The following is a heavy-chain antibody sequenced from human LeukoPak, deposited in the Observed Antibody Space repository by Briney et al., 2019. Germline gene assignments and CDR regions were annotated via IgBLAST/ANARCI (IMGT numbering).Heavy chain of an antibody. J-gene: IGHJ4*02. D-gene: IGHD1-1*01. CDR2: IKYDGYEE. CDR1: GFTFSRYW. V-gene: IGHV3-7*01. Sequence: PGGSLRLSRAASGFTFSRYWMSWMRQAPGKGLEWVANIKYDGYEEYYVDSVKGRFTISRDNTKNSLYLQLNSLRVDDTAVYYCKSGGAAPGSFDYWGQGTLVTVSP. CDR3: KSGGAAPGSFDY.